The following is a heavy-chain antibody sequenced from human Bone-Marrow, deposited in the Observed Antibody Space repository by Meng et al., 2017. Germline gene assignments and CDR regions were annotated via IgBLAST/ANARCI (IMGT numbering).Heavy chain of an antibody. V-gene: IGHV3-74*01. Sequence: GESLKISCAASGFSLSNYWVHWVRQAPKKGLVWVSRINSDGRSINYADYVKGRFTISRDNSKNTLYLQMNSLRAEDTAVYYCAKDLGQPMIVYYYYYYGMDVWGQGTTVTVSS. D-gene: IGHD3-22*01. CDR2: INSDGRSI. CDR1: GFSLSNYW. CDR3: AKDLGQPMIVYYYYYYGMDV. J-gene: IGHJ6*02.